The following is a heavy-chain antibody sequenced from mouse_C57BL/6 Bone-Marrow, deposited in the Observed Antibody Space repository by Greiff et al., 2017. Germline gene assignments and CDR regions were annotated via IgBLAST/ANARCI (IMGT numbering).Heavy chain of an antibody. J-gene: IGHJ1*03. Sequence: VQLQQSDAELVKPGASVKISCKVSGYTFTDHTIHWMKQRPEQGLEWIGYIYPRDGSTKYNEKFKGKATLTADKSSSTAYMQLNSLTSEDSAVYFCAIAYFSTVVDWYFDVWGTGTTVTVSS. D-gene: IGHD1-1*01. CDR3: AIAYFSTVVDWYFDV. CDR2: IYPRDGST. CDR1: GYTFTDHT. V-gene: IGHV1-78*01.